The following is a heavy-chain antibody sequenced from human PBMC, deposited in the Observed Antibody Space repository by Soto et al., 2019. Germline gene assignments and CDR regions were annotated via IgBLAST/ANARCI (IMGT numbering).Heavy chain of an antibody. J-gene: IGHJ4*02. D-gene: IGHD3-10*01. V-gene: IGHV3-11*01. Sequence: GGSLRLSCAASGFTFSDYYMSWIRQAPGKGLEWVSYISSSGSTIYYADSVKGRFTISRDNAKNSLYLQMNSLRAEDTAVYYCAREALHYYGSGSNFDYWGQGTLVTVSS. CDR1: GFTFSDYY. CDR2: ISSSGSTI. CDR3: AREALHYYGSGSNFDY.